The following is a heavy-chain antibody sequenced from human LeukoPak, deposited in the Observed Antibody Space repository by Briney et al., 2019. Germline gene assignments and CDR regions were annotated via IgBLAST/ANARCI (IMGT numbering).Heavy chain of an antibody. CDR2: IIPIFGTA. CDR1: GGTFSSYA. V-gene: IGHV1-69*05. CDR3: ASEPQYCSSTSCYSRGVGYYYMDV. Sequence: GSSVTVSCKASGGTFSSYAISWVRQAPGQGLEWMGGIIPIFGTANYAQKFQGRVTITTDESTSTAYMELSSLRSEDTAVYYCASEPQYCSSTSCYSRGVGYYYMDVWGKGTTVTVSS. D-gene: IGHD2-2*01. J-gene: IGHJ6*03.